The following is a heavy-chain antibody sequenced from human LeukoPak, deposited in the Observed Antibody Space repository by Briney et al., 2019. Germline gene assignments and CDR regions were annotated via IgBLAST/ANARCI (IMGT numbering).Heavy chain of an antibody. J-gene: IGHJ4*02. V-gene: IGHV3-23*01. CDR3: ASDYFLDY. Sequence: PGGSLRLFCAASGFTISSYAMIGVREAPGKGLEWVSTISDSGARTNYADSAKGRFTISRDNSMNTLYLQMNSLRADDTAVYYCASDYFLDYWGQGTLVTVSS. CDR1: GFTISSYA. D-gene: IGHD6-25*01. CDR2: ISDSGART.